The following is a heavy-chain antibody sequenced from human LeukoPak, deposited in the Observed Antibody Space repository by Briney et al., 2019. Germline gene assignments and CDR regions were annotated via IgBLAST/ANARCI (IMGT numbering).Heavy chain of an antibody. CDR1: GGSFSGYY. J-gene: IGHJ4*02. D-gene: IGHD3-10*01. Sequence: PSETLSLTCAVYGGSFSGYYWSWIRQPPGKGLEWIGEINHRGSTNYNPSLKSRVTISVDTSKNQFSLKLSSVTAADTAVYYCARGRTMVRFFDYWGRGTLVTVSS. CDR3: ARGRTMVRFFDY. V-gene: IGHV4-34*01. CDR2: INHRGST.